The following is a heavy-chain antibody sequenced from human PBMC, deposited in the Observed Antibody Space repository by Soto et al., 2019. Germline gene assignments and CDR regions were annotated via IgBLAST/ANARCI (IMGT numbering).Heavy chain of an antibody. J-gene: IGHJ4*02. CDR1: GGSISSGGYY. D-gene: IGHD1-26*01. Sequence: QVQLQESGPGLVKPSQTLYLTCTVSGGSISSGGYYWSWIRQHPGKGLEWIGYIYYSGSTYYNPSLKSRVTISVDTSKNQFSLKLSSVTAADTAVYYCARVVGSGVGGATTSNFDYWGQGTLVTVSS. CDR2: IYYSGST. CDR3: ARVVGSGVGGATTSNFDY. V-gene: IGHV4-31*03.